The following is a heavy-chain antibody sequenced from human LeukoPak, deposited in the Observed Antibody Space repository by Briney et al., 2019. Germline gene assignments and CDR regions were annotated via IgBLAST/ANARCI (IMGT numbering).Heavy chain of an antibody. J-gene: IGHJ4*02. CDR1: GGSISSGDYY. Sequence: SQTLSLTCTVSGGSISSGDYYWRWLRQPPGKGLEWVGYIYSCGITSYTPSLKSLVTISVDTSKTRFSLKLSSVTAADTAVYYCARDVKSDSSGYSDYWGQGTLVTVSS. V-gene: IGHV4-30-4*08. D-gene: IGHD3-22*01. CDR3: ARDVKSDSSGYSDY. CDR2: IYSCGIT.